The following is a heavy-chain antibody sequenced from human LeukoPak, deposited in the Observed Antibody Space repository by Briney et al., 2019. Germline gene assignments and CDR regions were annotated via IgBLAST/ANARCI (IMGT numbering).Heavy chain of an antibody. D-gene: IGHD5-12*01. V-gene: IGHV4-38-2*02. CDR1: GYSISSGYY. CDR3: ARGLMSGYDDY. J-gene: IGHJ4*02. Sequence: PSETLSLTCTVSGYSISSGYYWGWIRQPPGKGLEWIGSIYHSGSTYYNPSLKSRVTISVDTSKNQFSLKLSSVTAADTAVYYCARGLMSGYDDYWGQGTLVTVSS. CDR2: IYHSGST.